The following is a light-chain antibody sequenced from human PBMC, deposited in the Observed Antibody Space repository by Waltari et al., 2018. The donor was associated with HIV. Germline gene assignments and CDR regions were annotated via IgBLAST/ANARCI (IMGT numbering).Light chain of an antibody. V-gene: IGLV1-44*01. J-gene: IGLJ2*01. CDR2: TND. CDR1: SSNIGSHS. CDR3: AAWDDSLIGVI. Sequence: QSVLTQPPSASGTPGQRVTISCSGSSSNIGSHSVNWYQQLPGTAPKLLIFTNDQRPSGVPDRFSGSKSGIAASLAITGLQSKDEADYYCAAWDDSLIGVIFGGGTKLTVL.